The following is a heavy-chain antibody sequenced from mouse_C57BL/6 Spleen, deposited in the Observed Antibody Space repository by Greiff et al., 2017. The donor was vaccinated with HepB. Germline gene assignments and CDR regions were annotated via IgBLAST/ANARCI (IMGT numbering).Heavy chain of an antibody. V-gene: IGHV5-4*01. CDR1: GFTFSSYA. D-gene: IGHD2-5*01. CDR3: ARGPYYSNYDFAY. J-gene: IGHJ3*01. Sequence: EVQRVESGGGLVKPGGSLKLSCAASGFTFSSYAMSWVRQTPEKRLEWVATISDGGSYTYYPDNVKGRFTISRDNAKNNLYLQMSHLKSEDTAMYYCARGPYYSNYDFAYWGQGTLVTVSA. CDR2: ISDGGSYT.